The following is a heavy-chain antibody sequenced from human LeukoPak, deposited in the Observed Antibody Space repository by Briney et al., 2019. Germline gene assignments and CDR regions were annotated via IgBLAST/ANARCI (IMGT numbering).Heavy chain of an antibody. V-gene: IGHV3-23*01. D-gene: IGHD6-13*01. CDR2: ISGSGGST. CDR1: GFTFSSYA. Sequence: GGFLRLSCAASGFTFSSYAMSWVRQAPGKGLEWVSAISGSGGSTYYADSVKGRFTISRDSSKNTLYLQMNSLRAEDTAVYYCATPRGYSRLWYFDYWGQGTLVTVSS. CDR3: ATPRGYSRLWYFDY. J-gene: IGHJ4*02.